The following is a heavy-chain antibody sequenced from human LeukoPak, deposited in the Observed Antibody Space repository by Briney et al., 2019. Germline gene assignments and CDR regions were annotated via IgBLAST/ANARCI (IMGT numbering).Heavy chain of an antibody. CDR1: GYSFTSYW. J-gene: IGHJ6*02. CDR2: IYPGDPDT. CDR3: ARTPFVVVTAIRAYYYYGMDV. V-gene: IGHV5-51*01. D-gene: IGHD2-21*02. Sequence: GESLKISCKGSGYSFTSYWIGWVRQMPGKGLEWMGIIYPGDPDTRYSPSFQGQVTISADKSISTAFLQWSSLKASDTAMYYCARTPFVVVTAIRAYYYYGMDVWGQGTTVTVSS.